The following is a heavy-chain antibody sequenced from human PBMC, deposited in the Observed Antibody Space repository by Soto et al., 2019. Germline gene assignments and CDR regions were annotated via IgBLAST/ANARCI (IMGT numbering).Heavy chain of an antibody. D-gene: IGHD1-1*01. J-gene: IGHJ6*03. CDR2: IYNSEIT. CDR3: ARHRVQLERRQNYYYMDV. Sequence: PSETLSLTCTVSGGSVSSENFYWTWIRQPPGKALEWIGFIYNSEITNYNPSLKSRVSISVDMSKNQFSLKLSSVTAADTAVYYCARHRVQLERRQNYYYMDVWGKGTTVTVSS. V-gene: IGHV4-61*01. CDR1: GGSVSSENFY.